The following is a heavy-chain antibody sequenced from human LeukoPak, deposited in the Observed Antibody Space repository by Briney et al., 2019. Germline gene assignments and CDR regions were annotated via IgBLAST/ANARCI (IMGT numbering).Heavy chain of an antibody. J-gene: IGHJ4*02. V-gene: IGHV4-39*07. Sequence: SETLSLTCTVSGGSISSSSYYWGWIRQPPGKGLEWIGSIYYSGSTYYNPSPKSRVTISVDTSKNQFSLKLSSVTAADTAVYYCARDHPKYYFDYWGQGTLVTVSS. CDR2: IYYSGST. CDR3: ARDHPKYYFDY. CDR1: GGSISSSSYY.